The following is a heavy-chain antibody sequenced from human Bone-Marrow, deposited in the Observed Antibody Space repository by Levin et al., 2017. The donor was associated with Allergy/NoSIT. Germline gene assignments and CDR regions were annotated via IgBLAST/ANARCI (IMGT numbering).Heavy chain of an antibody. J-gene: IGHJ4*02. V-gene: IGHV3-23*01. Sequence: HSGGSLRLSCAASGLTFSRSAMSWVRQAPGKGLEWVSVISGSGGRTYYADSVKGRFTISRDNSKNTLYLEMNSLRADDTAVYYCAKMEVITIYDYFNYWGQGTLVTVSS. CDR3: AKMEVITIYDYFNY. CDR1: GLTFSRSA. CDR2: ISGSGGRT. D-gene: IGHD3-22*01.